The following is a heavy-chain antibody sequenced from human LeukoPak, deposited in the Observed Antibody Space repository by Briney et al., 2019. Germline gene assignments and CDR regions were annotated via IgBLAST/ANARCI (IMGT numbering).Heavy chain of an antibody. CDR1: LFCFHQQL. V-gene: IGHV1-58*01. CDR2: IVVGSGNT. D-gene: IGHD1-1*01. J-gene: IGHJ4*02. Sequence: AVKVSHLGCLFCFHQQLFLGVREARGQGLEWIGWIVVGSGNTNYAQKFQERVTIIRIMSTSTAYVDSLSLRSEDTAVYYCANDDVRAGTKPALEYWGQGTLVTVSS. CDR3: ANDDVRAGTKPALEY.